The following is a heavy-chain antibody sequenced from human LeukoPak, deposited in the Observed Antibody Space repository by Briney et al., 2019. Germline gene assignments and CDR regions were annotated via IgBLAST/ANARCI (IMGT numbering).Heavy chain of an antibody. J-gene: IGHJ3*02. CDR3: ASPRYYDSSGYLNDAFDI. CDR2: INPNSGGT. Sequence: ASVKVSCKASGYTFTGYYMHWVRQAPGQGLEWMGRINPNSGGTNYAQKFQGRVTMTRDTSISTAYMELSRLRSDDTAVYYCASPRYYDSSGYLNDAFDIRGQGTMVTVSS. V-gene: IGHV1-2*06. D-gene: IGHD3-22*01. CDR1: GYTFTGYY.